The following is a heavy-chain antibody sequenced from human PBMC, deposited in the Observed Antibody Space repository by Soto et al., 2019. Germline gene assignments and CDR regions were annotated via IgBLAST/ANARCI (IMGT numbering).Heavy chain of an antibody. CDR1: GYSFTNSW. CDR3: ASRIAVAGIGSDSEDFDY. CDR2: IDPSDSYT. V-gene: IGHV5-10-1*01. Sequence: GESLKISCKASGYSFTNSWISWVRQMPGKGLEWMGRIDPSDSYTNYSPSFQGHVTISADKSISTAYLQWDSLKASDSAMYYCASRIAVAGIGSDSEDFDYWGQGTLVTVSS. D-gene: IGHD6-19*01. J-gene: IGHJ4*02.